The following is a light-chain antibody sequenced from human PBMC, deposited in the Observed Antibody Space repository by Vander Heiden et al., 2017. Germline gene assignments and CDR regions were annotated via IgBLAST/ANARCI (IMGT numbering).Light chain of an antibody. V-gene: IGKV3-15*01. CDR1: QSVSSY. Sequence: EIAMTQPPATLSVSPEERATLSCRASQSVSSYLAWYQQKPGQAPRLLIYGASTRATGIPARFSASGSGTEFTLTISSLQSEDFAVYYCQQYNNWPPLTFGGGTKVEIK. CDR3: QQYNNWPPLT. CDR2: GAS. J-gene: IGKJ4*02.